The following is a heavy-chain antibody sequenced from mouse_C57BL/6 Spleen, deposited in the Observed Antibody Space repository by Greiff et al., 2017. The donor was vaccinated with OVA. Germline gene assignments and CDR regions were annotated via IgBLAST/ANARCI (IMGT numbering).Heavy chain of an antibody. CDR1: GYTFTSYW. V-gene: IGHV1-72*01. Sequence: QVQLKQPGAELVKPGASVKLSCKASGYTFTSYWMHWVKQRPGRGLEWIGRIDPNSGGTKYNEKFKSKATLTVDKPSSTAYMQLSSLTSEDSAVYYCARWGYYGSSPYWYFDVWGTGTTVTVSS. CDR3: ARWGYYGSSPYWYFDV. CDR2: IDPNSGGT. J-gene: IGHJ1*03. D-gene: IGHD1-1*01.